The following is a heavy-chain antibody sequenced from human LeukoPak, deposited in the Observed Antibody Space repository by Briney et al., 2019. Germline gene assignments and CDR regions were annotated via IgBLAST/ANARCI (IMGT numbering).Heavy chain of an antibody. CDR1: GYTFTGYY. D-gene: IGHD6-13*01. CDR3: ATSGIAAAGTPFDY. CDR2: INPNSGGT. Sequence: ASVKVSCKASGYTFTGYYMHWVRQAPGQVLEWMGWINPNSGGTNYAQKFQGRVTMTRDTSISTAYMELSRLRSDDTAVYYCATSGIAAAGTPFDYWGQGTLVTVSS. V-gene: IGHV1-2*02. J-gene: IGHJ4*02.